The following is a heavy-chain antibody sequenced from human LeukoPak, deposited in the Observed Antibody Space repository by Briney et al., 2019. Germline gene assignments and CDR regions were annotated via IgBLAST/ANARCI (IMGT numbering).Heavy chain of an antibody. Sequence: QAGGSLRLSCAASGFTFDDYGMSWVRQAPGKGLEWVSVIYGGGSGGTKYYADSVKGRFTFSRDNAKNTLHLQMNSLRAEDTAVYYCAREVTPYYWGQGTLVTVSS. CDR3: AREVTPYY. CDR2: IYGGGSGGTK. D-gene: IGHD2-21*02. V-gene: IGHV3-23*01. J-gene: IGHJ4*02. CDR1: GFTFDDYG.